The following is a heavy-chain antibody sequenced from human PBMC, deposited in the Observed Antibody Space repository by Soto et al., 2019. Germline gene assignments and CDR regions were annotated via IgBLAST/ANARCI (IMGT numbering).Heavy chain of an antibody. CDR2: IYYSGST. CDR1: GGSLSSYY. D-gene: IGHD3-10*01. CDR3: ARTYGSGSYYTGRDAFDS. V-gene: IGHV4-59*01. Sequence: SETLSLTCPVSGGSLSSYYWSWIRPPPGKGLEWIGYIYYSGSTNYNPSLKSRVTISVDTSKNQFSLKLSSVTAADTAVYYCARTYGSGSYYTGRDAFDSWGQGTMVTVS. J-gene: IGHJ3*02.